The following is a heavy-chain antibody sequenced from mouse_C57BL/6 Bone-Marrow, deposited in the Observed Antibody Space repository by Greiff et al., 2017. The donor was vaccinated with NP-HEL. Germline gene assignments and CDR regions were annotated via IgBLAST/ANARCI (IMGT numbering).Heavy chain of an antibody. Sequence: QVQLQQSGAELARPGASVKLSCKASGYTFTSYGISWVKQRTGQGLEWIGEIYPRSGNTYYNEKFKGKATLTADKSSSTAYMELRSLTSEDSAVYFCARRGSYYSNYGAMDYWGQGTSVTVSS. V-gene: IGHV1-81*01. CDR3: ARRGSYYSNYGAMDY. CDR2: IYPRSGNT. D-gene: IGHD2-5*01. CDR1: GYTFTSYG. J-gene: IGHJ4*01.